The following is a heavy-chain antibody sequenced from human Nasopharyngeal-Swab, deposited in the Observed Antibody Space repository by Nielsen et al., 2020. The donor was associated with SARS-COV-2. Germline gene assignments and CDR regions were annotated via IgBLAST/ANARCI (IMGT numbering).Heavy chain of an antibody. CDR3: TRAYCSSTACYPQFDP. D-gene: IGHD2-2*01. CDR2: IKRKGNTYAT. CDR1: GFTFNGSA. Sequence: GESLKISCAASGFTFNGSAMHWVRQASGKGLEWVGRIKRKGNTYATAYAASVKGRFTISRDDSKNTAYLQMNSLKTEDTAVYYCTRAYCSSTACYPQFDPWGQGTLVTVSS. J-gene: IGHJ5*02. V-gene: IGHV3-73*01.